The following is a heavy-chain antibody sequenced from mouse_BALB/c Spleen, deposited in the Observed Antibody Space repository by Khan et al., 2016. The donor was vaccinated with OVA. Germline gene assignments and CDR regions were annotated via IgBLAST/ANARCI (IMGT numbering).Heavy chain of an antibody. CDR1: GYTFTSYT. J-gene: IGHJ3*01. D-gene: IGHD2-14*01. V-gene: IGHV1-4*01. Sequence: QMQLEESGAELTRPGASVKMSCKASGYTFTSYTMHWVKQRPGQGLEWIGYINPVSDYTNYNQNFKEKATLTADKSSSTAYMQLRSLTSEDSAVYYCAKEGAYYRSDGWFAYWGQGTLVTVST. CDR2: INPVSDYT. CDR3: AKEGAYYRSDGWFAY.